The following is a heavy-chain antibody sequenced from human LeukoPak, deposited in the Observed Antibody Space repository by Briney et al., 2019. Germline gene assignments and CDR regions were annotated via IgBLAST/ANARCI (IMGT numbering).Heavy chain of an antibody. Sequence: GGSLRLSCAASGFTFSKHSMNWVRQAPGKGLEWVSYISSSSRTIYYADSVKGRFTIFRDNAKNSLYLQMNSLRAEDTALYYCARGAEVQLWSYYFDYWGQGTLVTVSS. V-gene: IGHV3-48*01. D-gene: IGHD5-18*01. J-gene: IGHJ4*02. CDR3: ARGAEVQLWSYYFDY. CDR1: GFTFSKHS. CDR2: ISSSSRTI.